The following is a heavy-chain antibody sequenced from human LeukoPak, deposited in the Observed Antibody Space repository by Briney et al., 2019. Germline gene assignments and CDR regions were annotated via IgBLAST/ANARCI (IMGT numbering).Heavy chain of an antibody. J-gene: IGHJ4*02. V-gene: IGHV3-21*01. D-gene: IGHD6-6*01. CDR3: ARGIWESSSSDY. CDR2: ISSSSSYI. Sequence: GGPLRLSCAASGFTFSSYSMNWVRQAPGKGLEWVSSISSSSSYIYYADSVKGRFTISRDNAKNSLYLQMNSLRAEDTAVYYCARGIWESSSSDYWGQGTLVTVSS. CDR1: GFTFSSYS.